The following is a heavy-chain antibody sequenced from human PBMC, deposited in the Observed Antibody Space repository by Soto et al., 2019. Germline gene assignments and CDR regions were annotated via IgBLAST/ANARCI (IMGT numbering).Heavy chain of an antibody. CDR1: GYSFTNFW. Sequence: PGESLTISCKGSGYSFTNFWIGWVRQMPGKGLEWMGIIYPGDSNTRYSPSFQGQVTISADKSITTAYLQWSSLKASDTAMYYCARFSSSSRFPYYYYGMDVWGQGTTVTVSS. V-gene: IGHV5-51*01. CDR3: ARFSSSSRFPYYYYGMDV. D-gene: IGHD6-6*01. J-gene: IGHJ6*02. CDR2: IYPGDSNT.